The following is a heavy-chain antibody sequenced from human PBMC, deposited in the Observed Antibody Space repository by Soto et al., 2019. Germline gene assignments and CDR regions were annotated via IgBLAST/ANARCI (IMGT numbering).Heavy chain of an antibody. D-gene: IGHD3-3*02. CDR2: ISLIGSTI. V-gene: IGHV3-48*03. CDR1: VFACSNYE. J-gene: IGHJ4*02. CDR3: ARESFSASPNFFDY. Sequence: GSLRLSCAASVFACSNYEMNWVRQAPGKGLEWVSYISLIGSTIYYADSVKGRFTISRDDAKNSLYLQMNSLRADDTAVYYCARESFSASPNFFDYWGQGTLVTVSS.